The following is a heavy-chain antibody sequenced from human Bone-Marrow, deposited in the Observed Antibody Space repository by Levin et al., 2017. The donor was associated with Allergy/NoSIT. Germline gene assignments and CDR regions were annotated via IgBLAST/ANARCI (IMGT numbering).Heavy chain of an antibody. J-gene: IGHJ6*02. Sequence: GGSLRLSCAASGFTFSSYGMHWVRQAPGKGLEWVATISYGGHNKYYTSSVKGRFTISRDNSKDTLSLQMNTLRAEDTGVYYCAKDALTSRQRGCSSSTCFNALNVWGHGTTVTVSS. CDR3: AKDALTSRQRGCSSSTCFNALNV. V-gene: IGHV3-30*18. CDR2: ISYGGHNK. D-gene: IGHD2-2*01. CDR1: GFTFSSYG.